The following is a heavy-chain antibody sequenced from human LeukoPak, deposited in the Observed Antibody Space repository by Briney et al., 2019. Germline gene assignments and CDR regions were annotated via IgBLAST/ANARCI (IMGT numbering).Heavy chain of an antibody. V-gene: IGHV3-23*01. D-gene: IGHD6-13*01. J-gene: IGHJ5*02. Sequence: GGSLRLSCAASGFTFSSYAMSWVRQAPGKGLEWVSASSGSGGSTYYADSVKGRFTISRDNSKNTLYLQMSSLRAEDTAVYYCARVTGAPAAAADSGWFDPWGQGTLVTVSS. CDR2: SSGSGGST. CDR3: ARVTGAPAAAADSGWFDP. CDR1: GFTFSSYA.